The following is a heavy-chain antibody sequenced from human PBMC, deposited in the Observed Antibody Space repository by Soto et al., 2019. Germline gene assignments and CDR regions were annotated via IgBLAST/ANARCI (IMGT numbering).Heavy chain of an antibody. J-gene: IGHJ6*02. D-gene: IGHD3-10*01. CDR3: ARVGTYYYGAGFTYYYGMDV. CDR2: INAYSGNT. CDR1: GYTFTGYY. V-gene: IGHV1-18*04. Sequence: ASVKVSCKASGYTFTGYYMNWVRQAPGQGLEWMGWINAYSGNTNYAQKFQGRVTMTRDTSTSTAYMELRSLRSDDTAVYYCARVGTYYYGAGFTYYYGMDVWGQGTTVTVSS.